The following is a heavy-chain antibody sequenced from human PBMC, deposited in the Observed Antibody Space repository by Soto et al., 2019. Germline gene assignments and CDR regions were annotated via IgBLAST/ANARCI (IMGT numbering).Heavy chain of an antibody. Sequence: GASVKVSGKASGGTFSSYAISWVRQAPGQGLEWMGGIIPICGTANYAQKFQGRVTITADESTSTAYMELSSLRSEDTAVYYCASSGYCSSTSCYTPTDYYYYGMDVWGQGTTVTVSS. CDR2: IIPICGTA. D-gene: IGHD2-2*02. J-gene: IGHJ6*02. CDR1: GGTFSSYA. CDR3: ASSGYCSSTSCYTPTDYYYYGMDV. V-gene: IGHV1-69*13.